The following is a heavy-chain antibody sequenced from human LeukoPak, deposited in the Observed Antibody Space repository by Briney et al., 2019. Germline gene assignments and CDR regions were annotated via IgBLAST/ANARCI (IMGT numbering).Heavy chain of an antibody. CDR3: AREDNTIFGVVIGD. CDR1: GFTFSSYS. V-gene: IGHV3-21*01. J-gene: IGHJ4*02. D-gene: IGHD3-3*01. Sequence: GGSLRLSCAASGFTFSSYSMNWVRQAPGKGLEWVSSISSSGSYIYYADSVKGRFTISRDNAKNSLYLQMNSLRAEDTAVYYCAREDNTIFGVVIGDWGQGTLVTVSS. CDR2: ISSSGSYI.